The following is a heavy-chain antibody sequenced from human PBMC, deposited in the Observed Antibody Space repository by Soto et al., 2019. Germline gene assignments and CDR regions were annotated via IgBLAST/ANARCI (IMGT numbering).Heavy chain of an antibody. D-gene: IGHD6-19*01. CDR2: INVGNGNT. CDR3: AREKWGSGSRWLDP. Sequence: QVQVVQSGAEEKKPGASVKVSCKASGYTYISYSMHWVRQAPGQRLEWMGWINVGNGNTKYSQNFQGRVTINQDTSASTAYMELSSLTPEDTAVYYWAREKWGSGSRWLDPWGQGPLVTVSS. V-gene: IGHV1-3*05. J-gene: IGHJ5*02. CDR1: GYTYISYS.